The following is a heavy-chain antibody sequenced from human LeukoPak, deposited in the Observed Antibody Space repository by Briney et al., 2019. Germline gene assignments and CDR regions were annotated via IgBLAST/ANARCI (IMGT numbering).Heavy chain of an antibody. Sequence: GASVKVSCKASGYTFTSYDINWVRQATGQGLEWMGWMNPNSGNTGYAQKFQGRVTMTRNNSISTSYMELSSLRSEDTAVYYCARGYDPFTSNSGYDFNYWGQGTLLTVSP. CDR1: GYTFTSYD. CDR2: MNPNSGNT. CDR3: ARGYDPFTSNSGYDFNY. D-gene: IGHD5-12*01. V-gene: IGHV1-8*01. J-gene: IGHJ4*02.